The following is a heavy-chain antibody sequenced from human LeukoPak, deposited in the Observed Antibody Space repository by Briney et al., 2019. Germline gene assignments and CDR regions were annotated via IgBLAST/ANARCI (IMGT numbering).Heavy chain of an antibody. V-gene: IGHV1-46*01. J-gene: IGHJ4*02. CDR2: INPSGGST. CDR1: GYTFTSYY. CDR3: ARDPRRIAVAGSALDY. Sequence: ASVKVSCKASGYTFTSYYMHWVRQAPGQGLEWIGIINPSGGSTSYAQKFQGRVTMTRDTSTSTVYMELSSLRSEDSAVYYCARDPRRIAVAGSALDYWGQGTLVTASS. D-gene: IGHD6-19*01.